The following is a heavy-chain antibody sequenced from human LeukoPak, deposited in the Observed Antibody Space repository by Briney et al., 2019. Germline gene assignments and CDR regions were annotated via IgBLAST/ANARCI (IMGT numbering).Heavy chain of an antibody. CDR3: ARDPPYDFWSGYTTARYYFDY. J-gene: IGHJ4*02. V-gene: IGHV1-18*04. D-gene: IGHD3-3*01. Sequence: ASVKVSCKASGYTFTSYYMHWVRQAPGQGLEWMGWISAYNGNANYAQKLQGRVTMTTDTSTSTAYMELRSLRSDDTAVYYCARDPPYDFWSGYTTARYYFDYRGQGTLVTVSS. CDR1: GYTFTSYY. CDR2: ISAYNGNA.